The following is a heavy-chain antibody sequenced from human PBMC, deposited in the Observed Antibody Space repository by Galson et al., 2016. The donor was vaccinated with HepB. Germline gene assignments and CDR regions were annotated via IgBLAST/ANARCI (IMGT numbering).Heavy chain of an antibody. J-gene: IGHJ2*01. D-gene: IGHD1-7*01. CDR3: AKEATATTGAKTKRVWYFDL. V-gene: IGHV3-74*03. Sequence: SLRLSCAASGFTFRTYWMHWVRQSPGMGLVWVSRISSDGLTTTYADSVKGRFTISRDNGRNTLYLQMNSLRAEDTGVYYCAKEATATTGAKTKRVWYFDLWGRGTLVTVSS. CDR1: GFTFRTYW. CDR2: ISSDGLTT.